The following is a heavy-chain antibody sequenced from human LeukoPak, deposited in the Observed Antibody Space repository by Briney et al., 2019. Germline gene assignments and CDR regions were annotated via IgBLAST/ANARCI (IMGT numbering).Heavy chain of an antibody. CDR2: ISSSSSTI. Sequence: GGSLRLSCAASGFTFSSYSMNWVRQAPGKGLEWVSCISSSSSTIYYADSVKGRFTISRDNTKNTLYLQMNSLTVEDTAVYYCARETWSRGGDAFDIWGRGTMVTVSS. D-gene: IGHD3-10*01. CDR3: ARETWSRGGDAFDI. J-gene: IGHJ3*02. CDR1: GFTFSSYS. V-gene: IGHV3-48*04.